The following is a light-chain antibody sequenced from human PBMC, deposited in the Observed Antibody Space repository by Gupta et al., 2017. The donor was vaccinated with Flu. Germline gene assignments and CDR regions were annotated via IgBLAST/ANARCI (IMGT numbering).Light chain of an antibody. V-gene: IGKV1-39*01. Sequence: PSSLSASVGDRVMITCRASQSIRRYLNWYQQKLGKAPKLLIYAASSLQSGVPSRFSGSGSGTDFTLTISSLQPEDFATYYCQQSSRTPITFGQGTRLEIK. J-gene: IGKJ5*01. CDR2: AAS. CDR3: QQSSRTPIT. CDR1: QSIRRY.